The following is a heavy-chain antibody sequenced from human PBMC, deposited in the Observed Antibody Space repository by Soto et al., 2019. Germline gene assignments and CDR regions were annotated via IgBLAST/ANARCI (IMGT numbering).Heavy chain of an antibody. CDR3: AKDWTLWFGEPY. J-gene: IGHJ4*02. V-gene: IGHV3-23*01. CDR2: ISGSGGST. Sequence: GGSLKLSCAASGFTFSSYAMSWVRQAPGKGLEWVSAISGSGGSTYYADSVKGRFTISRDNSKNTLYLQMNSLRAEDTAVYYCAKDWTLWFGEPYWGQGTLVTVSS. CDR1: GFTFSSYA. D-gene: IGHD3-10*01.